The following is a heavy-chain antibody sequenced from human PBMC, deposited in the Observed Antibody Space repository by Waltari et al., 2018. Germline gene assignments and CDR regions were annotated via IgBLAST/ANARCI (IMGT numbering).Heavy chain of an antibody. V-gene: IGHV3-23*01. D-gene: IGHD4-4*01. Sequence: VQLLESGGGLVQPGGSLRLSCAASGFPFSNYAMSWVRQAPGKGLEWVSVINGGGVNTYYADSVKGRLTISRDNSKNTLYLQMNSLRAEDTAVYYCAKHPTVGNFDYWGQGTLVTVSP. CDR3: AKHPTVGNFDY. J-gene: IGHJ4*02. CDR2: INGGGVNT. CDR1: GFPFSNYA.